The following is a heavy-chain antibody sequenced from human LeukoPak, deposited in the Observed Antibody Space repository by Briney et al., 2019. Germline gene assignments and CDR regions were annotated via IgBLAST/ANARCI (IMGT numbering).Heavy chain of an antibody. V-gene: IGHV4-39*07. J-gene: IGHJ6*03. CDR1: GGSTRTSTSY. D-gene: IGHD6-6*01. CDR2: IHYSGST. Sequence: PSETLSLTCSVSGGSTRTSTSYWGWVRQPPGKGLEWIGSIHYSGSTYKNPSLKSRVTISMDTSKSQFSLKVTSLTAADSAVYFCARESSSSRYFMDVWGRRTTVTVSS. CDR3: ARESSSSRYFMDV.